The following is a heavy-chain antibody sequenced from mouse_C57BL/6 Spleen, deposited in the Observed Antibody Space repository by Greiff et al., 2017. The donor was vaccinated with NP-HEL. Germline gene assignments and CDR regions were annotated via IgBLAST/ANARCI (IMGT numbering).Heavy chain of an antibody. CDR3: ASMVTTGAWFAY. J-gene: IGHJ3*01. Sequence: VQLQQPGAELVRPGSSVKLSCKASGYTFTSYWMHWVKQRPIQGLEWIGNIDPSDSETHYNQKFKDKATLTVDKSSSTAYMQLSSLTSEDSAVYYCASMVTTGAWFAYWGQGTLVTVAA. V-gene: IGHV1-52*01. D-gene: IGHD2-2*01. CDR1: GYTFTSYW. CDR2: IDPSDSET.